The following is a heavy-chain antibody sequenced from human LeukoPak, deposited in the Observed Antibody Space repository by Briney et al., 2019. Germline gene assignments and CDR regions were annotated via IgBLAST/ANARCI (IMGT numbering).Heavy chain of an antibody. CDR3: VRQSTNWVYPDF. CDR1: GYTFVSHG. D-gene: IGHD6-13*01. CDR2: ISAFNGET. V-gene: IGHV1-18*01. J-gene: IGHJ4*02. Sequence: GASVKVSCKASGYTFVSHGMSWMRQAPGQGLDWVGWISAFNGETVYAQNLQGRVSMTTDTSTNTAYVELRSLTADDTAMYYCVRQSTNWVYPDFRGQGTLVTVSS.